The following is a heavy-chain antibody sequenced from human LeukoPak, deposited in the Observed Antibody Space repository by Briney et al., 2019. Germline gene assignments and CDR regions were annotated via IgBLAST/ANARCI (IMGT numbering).Heavy chain of an antibody. V-gene: IGHV3-30-3*01. J-gene: IGHJ4*02. CDR2: ISNDGSNK. CDR3: ATVKVASPFAY. Sequence: GGSLRLSCAASGFSFSRYEVHWVRQAPGKGLEWVAVISNDGSNKNYADTVKGRFTISRENSKNTLYLQMNSLRGEDTAVYYCATVKVASPFAYWGQGTLVTVSS. CDR1: GFSFSRYE. D-gene: IGHD5-12*01.